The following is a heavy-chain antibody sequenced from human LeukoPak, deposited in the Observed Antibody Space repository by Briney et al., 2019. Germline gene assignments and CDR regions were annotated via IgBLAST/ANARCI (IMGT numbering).Heavy chain of an antibody. CDR2: INHSGST. V-gene: IGHV4-34*01. Sequence: SSETLSLTCAVYGGSFSGYYWSWIRQPPGKGLEWIGEINHSGSTNYNPSLESRVTISVDTSKNQFSLKLSSVTAADTAVYYCASLLTDTYYYDSSGYDAFDIWGQGTMVTVSS. CDR1: GGSFSGYY. CDR3: ASLLTDTYYYDSSGYDAFDI. D-gene: IGHD3-22*01. J-gene: IGHJ3*02.